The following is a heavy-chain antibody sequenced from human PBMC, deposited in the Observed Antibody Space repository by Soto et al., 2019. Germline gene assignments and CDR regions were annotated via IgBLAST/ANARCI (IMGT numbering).Heavy chain of an antibody. CDR3: ARGPNLIAAAAHGNYYYGMDV. V-gene: IGHV1-18*01. D-gene: IGHD6-13*01. Sequence: ASVKVSCKASGYTFTSYGISWVRQAPGQGLEWMGWISAYNGNTNYAQKLQGRVTMTTDTSTSTAYMELRSLRSDDTAVYYCARGPNLIAAAAHGNYYYGMDVWGQGTTVTVSS. CDR1: GYTFTSYG. J-gene: IGHJ6*02. CDR2: ISAYNGNT.